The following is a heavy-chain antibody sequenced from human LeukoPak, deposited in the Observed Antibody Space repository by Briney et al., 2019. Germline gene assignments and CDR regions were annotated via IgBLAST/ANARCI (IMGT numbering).Heavy chain of an antibody. D-gene: IGHD2-15*01. J-gene: IGHJ6*03. Sequence: SETLSLTCTVSGGSISSSSYYWGWVRQPPGKGLEWIGSIYYSGSTYYNPSLKSRVTISVDTSKNQFSLKLSSVTAADTAVYYCARGVDPVAATRPYYYYMDVWGKGTTVTVS. CDR1: GGSISSSSYY. CDR3: ARGVDPVAATRPYYYYMDV. V-gene: IGHV4-39*07. CDR2: IYYSGST.